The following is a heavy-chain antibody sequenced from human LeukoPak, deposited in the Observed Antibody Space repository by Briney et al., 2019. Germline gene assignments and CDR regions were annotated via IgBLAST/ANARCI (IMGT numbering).Heavy chain of an antibody. CDR3: ARSAYCSTINCYGFDY. J-gene: IGHJ4*02. CDR1: GGSFTAFY. Sequence: SETLSLTCTVYGGSFTAFYWSWIRQPPGKGLEWLGEVHHSGTTNYNPSLKSRVTLSVDTSKNQFSLKLSSVTAADTAVYYCARSAYCSTINCYGFDYWGQGTQVTASS. V-gene: IGHV4-34*01. CDR2: VHHSGTT. D-gene: IGHD2-2*01.